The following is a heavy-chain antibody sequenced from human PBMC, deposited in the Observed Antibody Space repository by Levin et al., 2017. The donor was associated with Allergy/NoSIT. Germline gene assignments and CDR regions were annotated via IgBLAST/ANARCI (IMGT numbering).Heavy chain of an antibody. D-gene: IGHD3-10*01. Sequence: SETLSLTCAVSGYSISSGYYWGWIRQPPGKGLEWIGSIYHSGSTYYNPSLKSRVTISVDTSKNQFSLKLSSVTAADTAVYYCARAANYYGSGSYSVFDYWGQGTLVTVSS. J-gene: IGHJ4*02. CDR1: GYSISSGYY. V-gene: IGHV4-38-2*01. CDR3: ARAANYYGSGSYSVFDY. CDR2: IYHSGST.